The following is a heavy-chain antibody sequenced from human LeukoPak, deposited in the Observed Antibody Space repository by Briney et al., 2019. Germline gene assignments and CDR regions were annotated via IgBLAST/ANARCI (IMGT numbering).Heavy chain of an antibody. V-gene: IGHV1-18*01. J-gene: IGHJ4*02. CDR1: GYTFTSYG. D-gene: IGHD6-13*01. CDR2: ISAYNGNT. Sequence: GASVKVSCKASGYTFTSYGISWVRQAPGQGLEWMGWISAYNGNTNYAQKLQGRVTMTADTSTSTAYMELRSLRSDDTAVYYCARAGVAAAAPRFWDYWGQGTLVTVSS. CDR3: ARAGVAAAAPRFWDY.